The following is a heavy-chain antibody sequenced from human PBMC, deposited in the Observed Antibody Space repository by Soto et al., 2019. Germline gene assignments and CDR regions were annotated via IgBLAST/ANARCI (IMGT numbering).Heavy chain of an antibody. Sequence: PSETLSLTCTVSSGSISTYYWSWIRQPPGKGLEWIGYIYYSGRTNYNPSLKSRVTISLDTSRNQFSLKLSSVTAADTAVYYCARYAGSSWFDYWGQGGLVTVSS. CDR2: IYYSGRT. J-gene: IGHJ4*02. D-gene: IGHD2-2*01. CDR1: SGSISTYY. V-gene: IGHV4-59*01. CDR3: ARYAGSSWFDY.